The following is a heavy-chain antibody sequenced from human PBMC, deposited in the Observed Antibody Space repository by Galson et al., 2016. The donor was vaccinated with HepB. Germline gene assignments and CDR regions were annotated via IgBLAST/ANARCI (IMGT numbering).Heavy chain of an antibody. J-gene: IGHJ4*02. V-gene: IGHV4-34*01. CDR2: INHSGIT. Sequence: ETLSLTCALHDGSFSGFYWSWIRQPPGKGLEWIGEINHSGITNYAPSLKSRVNISVDTSKNQWSLRLTFVTAADTAVYYCARGRGPRGCREISNVDTALGIGCYFDHWGQGTPVTASS. CDR3: ARGRGPRGCREISNVDTALGIGCYFDH. CDR1: DGSFSGFY. D-gene: IGHD5-18*01.